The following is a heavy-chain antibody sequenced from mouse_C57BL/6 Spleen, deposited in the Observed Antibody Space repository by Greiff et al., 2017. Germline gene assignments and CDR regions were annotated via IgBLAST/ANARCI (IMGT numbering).Heavy chain of an antibody. Sequence: VQLQESGAELARPGASVKLSCKASGYTFTSYGISWVKQRTGQGLEWIGEIYPRSGNTYYNEKFKGKATLTADKSSSTAYMELRSLTSEDSAVYFCARGGNDGSSWFAYWGQGTLVTVSA. V-gene: IGHV1-81*01. J-gene: IGHJ3*01. CDR1: GYTFTSYG. D-gene: IGHD2-3*01. CDR3: ARGGNDGSSWFAY. CDR2: IYPRSGNT.